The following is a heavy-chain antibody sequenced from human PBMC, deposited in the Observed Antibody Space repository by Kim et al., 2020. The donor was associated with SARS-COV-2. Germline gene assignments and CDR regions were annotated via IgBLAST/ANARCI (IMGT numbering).Heavy chain of an antibody. CDR1: GGSISSYY. Sequence: SETLSLTCTGSGGSISSYYWSWIRQPPGKGLEWICHIYYSGNTTYNPSFKSRVTMSIDKSKNQIPLKQISGTAADTAVYYYARLGHCISGSCSNLSFFD. D-gene: IGHD2-15*01. CDR3: ARLGHCISGSCSNLSFFD. V-gene: IGHV4-59*08. J-gene: IGHJ4*01. CDR2: IYYSGNT.